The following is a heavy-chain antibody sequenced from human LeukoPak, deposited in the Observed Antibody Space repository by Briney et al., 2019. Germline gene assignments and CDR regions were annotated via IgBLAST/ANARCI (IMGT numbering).Heavy chain of an antibody. CDR1: GFTFSNYW. D-gene: IGHD3-3*01. V-gene: IGHV3-7*01. CDR2: IKQDGSEK. CDR3: ASEARSLEWSSQ. J-gene: IGHJ4*02. Sequence: PGGSLRLSCAASGFTFSNYWMSWVRQAPGKGLEWVANIKQDGSEKNYVDSVKGRFTISRDNAKNSLYLQMNSLRAEDTAVYYCASEARSLEWSSQGGQGALVTVSS.